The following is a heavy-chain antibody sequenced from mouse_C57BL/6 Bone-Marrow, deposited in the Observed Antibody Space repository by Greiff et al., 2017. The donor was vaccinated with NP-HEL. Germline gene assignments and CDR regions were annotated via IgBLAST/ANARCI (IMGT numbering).Heavy chain of an antibody. V-gene: IGHV7-3*01. CDR2: IRNKANGYTT. D-gene: IGHD2-2*01. Sequence: EVQRVESGGGLVQPGGSLSLSCAASGFTFTDYYMSWVRQPPGKALEWLGFIRNKANGYTTEYSASVKGRFTISRDNSQSILYLQMNALRAEDSATYYCASFSYGYDRGYAMDYWGQGTSVTVSS. CDR3: ASFSYGYDRGYAMDY. CDR1: GFTFTDYY. J-gene: IGHJ4*01.